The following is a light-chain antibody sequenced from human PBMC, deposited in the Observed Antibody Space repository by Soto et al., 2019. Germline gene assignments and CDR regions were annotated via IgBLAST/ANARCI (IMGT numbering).Light chain of an antibody. CDR2: DAP. Sequence: EIVFAHSAATLSVAPVIRATLSSRASQSVSSYLAWYQQKPGQATRLLIYDAPNRATGIPARFSGSGSGTDFTLTISSLEPEDFAVYYCQQRSNWPPLTFGGGTKVDIK. J-gene: IGKJ4*01. CDR1: QSVSSY. CDR3: QQRSNWPPLT. V-gene: IGKV3-11*01.